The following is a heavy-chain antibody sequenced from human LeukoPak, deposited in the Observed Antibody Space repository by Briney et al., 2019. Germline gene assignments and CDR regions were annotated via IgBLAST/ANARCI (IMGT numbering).Heavy chain of an antibody. V-gene: IGHV1-69*05. CDR3: ARWYGSGPRDYYMDV. CDR2: IIPIFGTA. D-gene: IGHD3-10*01. CDR1: GGTFSSYA. J-gene: IGHJ6*03. Sequence: ASVKVSCKASGGTFSSYAISWVRQAPGQGLEWMGGIIPIFGTANYAQKFQGRVTITTDESTSTAYMELSSLRSEGTAVYYCARWYGSGPRDYYMDVWGKGTTVTVSS.